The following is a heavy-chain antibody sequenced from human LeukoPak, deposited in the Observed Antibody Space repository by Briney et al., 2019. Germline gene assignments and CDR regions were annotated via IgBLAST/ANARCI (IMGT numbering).Heavy chain of an antibody. D-gene: IGHD6-13*01. V-gene: IGHV4-59*01. CDR1: GGPISSYY. CDR3: ARTPRIYSSSWSYYYYYMDV. CDR2: IYYSGST. Sequence: PSETLSLTCTVSGGPISSYYWSWIRQPPGKGLEWIGYIYYSGSTNYNPSLKSRVTISVDTSKNQFSLKLSSVTAADTAVYYCARTPRIYSSSWSYYYYYMDVWGKGTTVTVSS. J-gene: IGHJ6*03.